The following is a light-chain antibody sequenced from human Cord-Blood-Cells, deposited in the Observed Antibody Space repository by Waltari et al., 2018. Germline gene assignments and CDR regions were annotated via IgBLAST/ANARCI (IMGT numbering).Light chain of an antibody. CDR3: QSYDSSLSGWV. CDR1: SSNIGAGYD. J-gene: IGLJ3*02. V-gene: IGLV1-40*01. CDR2: GNS. Sequence: QSVLTQPPSVSGAPGQRVTIPCTGSSSNIGAGYDVPWYQQLPGTAPKLLIYGNSNRPSGVPDRSSGSKSGTSASLAITGLQAEDEADYYCQSYDSSLSGWVFGGGTKLTVL.